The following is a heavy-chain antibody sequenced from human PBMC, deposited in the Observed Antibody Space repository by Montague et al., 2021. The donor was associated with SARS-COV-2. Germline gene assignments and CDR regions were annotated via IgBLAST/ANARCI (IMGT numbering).Heavy chain of an antibody. J-gene: IGHJ5*02. D-gene: IGHD2-15*01. Sequence: SETLSLTCTVSGGSISSYYWSWIRQPPGKGLEWIGYIYYSGSTNYNPSLKSRVTISVDTSKNQFSLELSTVTAADTAAYYCARGSVGYCSGGGCYSAFDPWGQGTLVTVSS. CDR3: ARGSVGYCSGGGCYSAFDP. CDR2: IYYSGST. V-gene: IGHV4-59*01. CDR1: GGSISSYY.